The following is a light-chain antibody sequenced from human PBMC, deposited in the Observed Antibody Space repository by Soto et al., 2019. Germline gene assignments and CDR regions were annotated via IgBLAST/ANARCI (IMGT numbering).Light chain of an antibody. CDR2: DNY. V-gene: IGLV1-51*01. Sequence: QSVLTQPPSASGTPGQRVTISCSGTNSNVGYNSVSWYQQLPGTAPKLLIYDNYKRPSGIPARFSGSKSGTSASLGITGLQTGDEADYYCGAWDDRLTAYVFGSGTKVTVL. CDR3: GAWDDRLTAYV. J-gene: IGLJ1*01. CDR1: NSNVGYNS.